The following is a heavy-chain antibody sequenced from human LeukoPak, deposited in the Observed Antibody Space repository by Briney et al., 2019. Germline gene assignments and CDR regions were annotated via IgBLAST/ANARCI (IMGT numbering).Heavy chain of an antibody. J-gene: IGHJ4*02. CDR2: ISSSSSTI. CDR3: ASSWELPPKAADY. D-gene: IGHD1-26*01. Sequence: GGSLRLSCAASGFTFSSYSMNWVRQAPGKGLEWVSYISSSSSTIYYADSVKGRFTISRDNAKNSLYLQMNSLRAEDTAVYYCASSWELPPKAADYWGQGTLVTVSS. CDR1: GFTFSSYS. V-gene: IGHV3-48*04.